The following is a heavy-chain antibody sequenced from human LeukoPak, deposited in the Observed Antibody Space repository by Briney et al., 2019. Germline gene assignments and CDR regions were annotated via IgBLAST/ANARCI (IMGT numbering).Heavy chain of an antibody. J-gene: IGHJ4*02. D-gene: IGHD4-23*01. V-gene: IGHV3-30*01. Sequence: GGSLRLSCAASGFTFSGYAMHWVRQAPGKGPEWVAFISYDGSNKYYADSVRGRFTISRDNSANTLYLQMNSLRAEDTALYYCARDYGGNSDYWGQGTLVTVSS. CDR1: GFTFSGYA. CDR2: ISYDGSNK. CDR3: ARDYGGNSDY.